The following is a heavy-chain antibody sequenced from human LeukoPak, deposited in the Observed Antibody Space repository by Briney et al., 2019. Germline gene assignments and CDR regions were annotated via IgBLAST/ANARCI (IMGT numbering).Heavy chain of an antibody. CDR1: GFTFDDYG. J-gene: IGHJ4*02. CDR2: INWNGGST. Sequence: GGPLRLSCAASGFTFDDYGMSWVRQAPGKGLEWVSGINWNGGSTGYADSVKGRFTISRDNSKNTLYLQMNSLRAEDTAVYYCARDRAVRTGYFDYWGQGTLVTVSS. CDR3: ARDRAVRTGYFDY. V-gene: IGHV3-20*04. D-gene: IGHD3-10*01.